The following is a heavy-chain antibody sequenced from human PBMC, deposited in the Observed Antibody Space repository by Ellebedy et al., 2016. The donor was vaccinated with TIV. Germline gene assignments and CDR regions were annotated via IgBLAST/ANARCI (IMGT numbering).Heavy chain of an antibody. J-gene: IGHJ4*02. CDR2: INPSGGSA. CDR1: GYTFTSYS. D-gene: IGHD2-21*02. Sequence: AASVKVSCKPSGYTFTSYSMHWVRQPPGQGLEWMGIINPSGGSASYAQKLQGRVTMTRDTSTSTAYMDLRSLRSEDTAVYYCARDSGAYCGGDCYNIDYWGQGTLVTVSS. CDR3: ARDSGAYCGGDCYNIDY. V-gene: IGHV1-46*04.